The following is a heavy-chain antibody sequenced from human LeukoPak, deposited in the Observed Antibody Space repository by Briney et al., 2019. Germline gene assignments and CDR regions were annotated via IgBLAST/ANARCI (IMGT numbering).Heavy chain of an antibody. CDR1: GSSISSSSYY. J-gene: IGHJ4*02. V-gene: IGHV4-39*07. CDR2: IYYNGGT. Sequence: SETLSLTCTVSGSSISSSSYYWGWIRQPPGKGLEWIGNIYYNGGTYYNPSLKSRVTISVDTSKNQFSLKLSSVTAADTAVYYCARGTVTRGVDYWGQGTLVTVSS. D-gene: IGHD4-17*01. CDR3: ARGTVTRGVDY.